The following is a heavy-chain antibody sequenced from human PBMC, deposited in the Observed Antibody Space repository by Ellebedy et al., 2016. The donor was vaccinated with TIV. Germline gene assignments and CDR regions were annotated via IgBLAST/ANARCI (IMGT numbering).Heavy chain of an antibody. CDR2: INQDGSEK. CDR1: GFTFSSYW. D-gene: IGHD4-17*01. Sequence: ESLKISCAAPGFTFSSYWMSWVRQAPGKGLEWVANINQDGSEKYYVDSVKGRFTISRDNAKNSLYLQMNGLGADDTAVYYCVTDGSYGDYRSPTHAFEFWGQGTMVTVSS. CDR3: VTDGSYGDYRSPTHAFEF. J-gene: IGHJ3*01. V-gene: IGHV3-7*01.